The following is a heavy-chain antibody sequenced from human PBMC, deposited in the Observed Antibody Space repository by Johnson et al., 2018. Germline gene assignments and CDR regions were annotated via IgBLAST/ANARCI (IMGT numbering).Heavy chain of an antibody. V-gene: IGHV3-49*03. J-gene: IGHJ3*02. Sequence: VQLVESGGGLVQPGRSLRLSCTASGFTFGDYAMSWFRQAPGKGLEWVGFIRSKAYGGTTEYAASVKGRFTISRDDSKSIAYLQMNSLKTEDTAVYYCTMSIGDGYNSLDAFDIWGQGTMVTVSS. CDR2: IRSKAYGGTT. CDR3: TMSIGDGYNSLDAFDI. D-gene: IGHD5-24*01. CDR1: GFTFGDYA.